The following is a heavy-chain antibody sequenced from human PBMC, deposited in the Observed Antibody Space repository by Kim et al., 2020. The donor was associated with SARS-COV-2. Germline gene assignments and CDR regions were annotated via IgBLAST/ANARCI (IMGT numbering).Heavy chain of an antibody. J-gene: IGHJ3*01. D-gene: IGHD6-19*01. Sequence: ASVKVSCKASGYMFSNYGISWVRQAPGQGPEWMGWISIDTGNTRYEEKIKDRATMTADTSTNTVYMELRSLRSDDTAVFYCARDGDYSTGWNEAFDVWGQGTMVTVSS. CDR3: ARDGDYSTGWNEAFDV. CDR2: ISIDTGNT. CDR1: GYMFSNYG. V-gene: IGHV1-18*01.